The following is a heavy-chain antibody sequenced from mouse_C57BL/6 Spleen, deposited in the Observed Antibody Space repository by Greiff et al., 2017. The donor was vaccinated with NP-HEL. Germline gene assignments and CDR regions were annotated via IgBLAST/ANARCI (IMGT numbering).Heavy chain of an antibody. CDR2: INPSTGGT. CDR1: GYSFTGYY. J-gene: IGHJ2*01. D-gene: IGHD1-1*01. V-gene: IGHV1-42*01. CDR3: ARGSIYYYGSSYGDY. Sequence: EVQLQESGPELVKPGASVKISCKASGYSFTGYYMNWVKQSPEKSLEWIGEINPSTGGTTYNQKFKAKATLTVDKSSSTAYMQLKSLTSEDSAVYYCARGSIYYYGSSYGDYWGQGTTLTVSS.